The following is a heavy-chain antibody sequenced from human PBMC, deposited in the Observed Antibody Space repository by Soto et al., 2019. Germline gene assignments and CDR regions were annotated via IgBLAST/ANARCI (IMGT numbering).Heavy chain of an antibody. CDR3: XXXXRGVGLYYEVDY. J-gene: IGHJ4*01. Sequence: EVQLLESGGGLVQPGGSLRLSCAASGFTFSNYAMSWVRQAPGKGLEWVSGISGSGGRTFYADSVKGRFTISRDNSKNTLYLQMNSLRVDXXAXXXXXXXXRGVGLYYEVDYWGHGTLVTVSS. CDR2: ISGSGGRT. D-gene: IGHD3-3*01. V-gene: IGHV3-23*01. CDR1: GFTFSNYA.